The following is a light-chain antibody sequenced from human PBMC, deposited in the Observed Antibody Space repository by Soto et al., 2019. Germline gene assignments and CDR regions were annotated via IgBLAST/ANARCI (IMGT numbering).Light chain of an antibody. CDR2: DAS. V-gene: IGKV3-11*01. Sequence: EIVLTQSQATMSFSPVERATLSCRSSQSVSSYSAWYQQKPGQAPRLLIYDASNRATGIPARFSGSGSGTDFTLTISSLEPEDFAVYYCQQRSNWPLVTFGQGTRLEIK. CDR3: QQRSNWPLVT. J-gene: IGKJ5*01. CDR1: QSVSSY.